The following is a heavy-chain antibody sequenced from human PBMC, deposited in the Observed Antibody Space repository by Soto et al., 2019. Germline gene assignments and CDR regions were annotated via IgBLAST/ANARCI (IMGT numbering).Heavy chain of an antibody. V-gene: IGHV4-31*03. Sequence: SETLSLTCTVSGGSFSSGAYHWSWVRQHPGQGLEWIASISYRGITYSNPSLKSRLSMSVDTSKNQFSLNLRSVTVADTAVYFCSHGQIMGHYRSELDFWGPGTLVTVSS. J-gene: IGHJ4*02. CDR2: ISYRGIT. D-gene: IGHD3-16*01. CDR1: GGSFSSGAYH. CDR3: SHGQIMGHYRSELDF.